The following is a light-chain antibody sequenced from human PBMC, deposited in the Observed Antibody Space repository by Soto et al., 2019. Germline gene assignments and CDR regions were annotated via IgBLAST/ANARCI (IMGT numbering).Light chain of an antibody. J-gene: IGKJ1*01. Sequence: DIQMTQSPPSLSASVGDRVTITCRASQSISNYLNWYQQKPGKAPKLLMYAASSLQSGVPSRFGGSGSGTDFPLTISSLQPEDFATYYCQQSYSTPRTFGQGTKVEIK. V-gene: IGKV1-39*01. CDR2: AAS. CDR1: QSISNY. CDR3: QQSYSTPRT.